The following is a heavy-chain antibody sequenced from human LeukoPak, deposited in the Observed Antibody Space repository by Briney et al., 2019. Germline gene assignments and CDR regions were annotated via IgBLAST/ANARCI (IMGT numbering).Heavy chain of an antibody. CDR3: TRDRSPSEYTNYERAYYYGMDV. D-gene: IGHD1-7*01. CDR2: ISSDGSTT. CDR1: GFTFSSHW. J-gene: IGHJ6*02. V-gene: IGHV3-74*01. Sequence: GGSLRLSCAASGFTFSSHWMHWVRQAPGKGLVWISRISSDGSTTDYADSVKGRFTISRDSAKKTLYLQMHRLRADDSAVYYCTRDRSPSEYTNYERAYYYGMDVWGQGTTVTVSS.